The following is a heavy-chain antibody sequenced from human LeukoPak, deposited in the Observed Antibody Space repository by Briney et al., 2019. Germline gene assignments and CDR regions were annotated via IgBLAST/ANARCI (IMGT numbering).Heavy chain of an antibody. CDR3: VREVAEAQGRYFDL. Sequence: SETLTLTCTVSGVSFSSYYLTWIRQPAGKGLEWIGRIYTSGITNYNSYLKSRNTMSVDTSKNQFTLKLNSVTAADTAVYYCVREVAEAQGRYFDLWGRGTLVTVSS. CDR2: IYTSGIT. V-gene: IGHV4-4*07. CDR1: GVSFSSYY. J-gene: IGHJ2*01. D-gene: IGHD6-13*01.